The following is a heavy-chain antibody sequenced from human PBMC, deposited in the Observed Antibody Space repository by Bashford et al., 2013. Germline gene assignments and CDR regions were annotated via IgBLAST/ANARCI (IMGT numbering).Heavy chain of an antibody. V-gene: IGHV1-2*02. D-gene: IGHD6-19*01. CDR2: INPNTGDT. J-gene: IGHJ4*02. Sequence: ASVKVSCKASGYTFTGYYMHFLRQAPGQGLEWMGWINPNTGDTIYAQKFQGRVTMTRDTSISTVYMELSRLRSDDTAVYYCARENSYSSGSDYWGQGTLVTVSS. CDR1: GYTFTGYY. CDR3: ARENSYSSGSDY.